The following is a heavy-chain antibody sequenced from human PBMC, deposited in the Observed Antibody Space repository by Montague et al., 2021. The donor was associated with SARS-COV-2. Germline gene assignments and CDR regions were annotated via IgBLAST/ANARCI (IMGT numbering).Heavy chain of an antibody. V-gene: IGHV4-34*01. CDR3: ARQPPYQTGALDI. CDR1: GGSFSGYF. Sequence: SETLSLTCAIYGGSFSGYFWSWIRQSPGKGLEWIGEISYTGHTRYNPSLQSRVSISGDSSENQYYLKLNSVAAADTAVYYCARQPPYQTGALDIWGQGTMVTVSS. J-gene: IGHJ3*02. D-gene: IGHD2-2*01. CDR2: ISYTGHT.